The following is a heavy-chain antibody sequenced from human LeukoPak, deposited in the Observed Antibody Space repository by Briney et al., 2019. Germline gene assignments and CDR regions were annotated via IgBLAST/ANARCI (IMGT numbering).Heavy chain of an antibody. CDR3: ASLTLA. CDR2: IIPTLGIA. Sequence: SVKLSCNGSGGTGSSYAISWVRQAPGQGLEWMRRIIPTLGIATYEQKFQGRVTITADKSTRTAYMELSSLRSEDTAVYYCASLTLAWGQGTLVTVSS. D-gene: IGHD3-10*01. V-gene: IGHV1-69*04. J-gene: IGHJ5*02. CDR1: GGTGSSYA.